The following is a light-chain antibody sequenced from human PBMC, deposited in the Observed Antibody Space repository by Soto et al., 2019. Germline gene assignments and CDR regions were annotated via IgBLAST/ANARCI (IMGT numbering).Light chain of an antibody. J-gene: IGKJ1*01. CDR3: QKYNNAPQT. CDR2: AAS. CDR1: QGISNY. V-gene: IGKV1-27*01. Sequence: DIQMTQSPSSLSASVGDRVTITCRARQGISNYLAWYQQKPGKVPKLLIYAASTLQSGVPSRFSGSGSGTDFTLTISSLQPEDVATYYCQKYNNAPQTFGQGTKVEIK.